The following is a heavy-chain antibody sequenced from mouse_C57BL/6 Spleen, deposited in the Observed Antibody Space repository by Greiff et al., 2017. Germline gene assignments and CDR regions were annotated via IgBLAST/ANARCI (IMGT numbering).Heavy chain of an antibody. V-gene: IGHV1-69*01. D-gene: IGHD2-3*01. CDR2: IDPSDSYT. CDR1: GYTFTSYW. Sequence: QVQLKQPGAELVMPGASVKLFCKASGYTFTSYWMHWVKQRPGQGLEWIGEIDPSDSYTNYNQKFKGKSTLTVDKSSSTAYMQLSSLTSEDSAVYYCARSYDGYIAYWGQGTLVTVSA. CDR3: ARSYDGYIAY. J-gene: IGHJ3*01.